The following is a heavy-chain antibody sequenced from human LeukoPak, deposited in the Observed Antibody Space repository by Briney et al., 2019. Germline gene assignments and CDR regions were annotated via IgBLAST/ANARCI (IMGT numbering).Heavy chain of an antibody. D-gene: IGHD2-8*02. CDR2: IHSSGSPI. J-gene: IGHJ3*01. CDR3: TRAGGVQYFLNACDV. CDR1: GFTFSCCE. V-gene: IGHV3-48*03. Sequence: GGSLRLSCAASGFTFSCCEMNWVRQAPGKGLEWVSYIHSSGSPIYYADSVKGRFTISRDNAKNSVYLQMNNLRVEDTAVYYCTRAGGVQYFLNACDVWGQGTFVTVSS.